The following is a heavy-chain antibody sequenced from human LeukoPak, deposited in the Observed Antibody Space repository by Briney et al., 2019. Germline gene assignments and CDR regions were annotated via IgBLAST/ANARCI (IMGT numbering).Heavy chain of an antibody. Sequence: GGSLRLSCAASGFTFSSYGMHWVRQAPGKGLEWVAFIRLDGSNKYYADSVRGRFTISRDNSKNTLYLQMNSLRAEDTAVYYCAKDSSVTGYYSLGYNWFDPWGQGTLVTVSS. J-gene: IGHJ5*02. CDR3: AKDSSVTGYYSLGYNWFDP. CDR1: GFTFSSYG. D-gene: IGHD3-9*01. V-gene: IGHV3-30*02. CDR2: IRLDGSNK.